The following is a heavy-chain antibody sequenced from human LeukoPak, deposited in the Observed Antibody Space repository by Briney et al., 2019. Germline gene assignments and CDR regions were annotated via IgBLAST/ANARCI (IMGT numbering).Heavy chain of an antibody. J-gene: IGHJ6*02. Sequence: GASVKVSCKASGYTFTSYDINWVRQATGQGLEWMGWMNPNSGNTGYAQKFQGRVTMTRNTSISTAYMELSSLRSEDTAVYYCARAVTALYYYYYYGMDVWGQGTTVTVSS. D-gene: IGHD2-21*02. CDR1: GYTFTSYD. CDR3: ARAVTALYYYYYYGMDV. V-gene: IGHV1-8*01. CDR2: MNPNSGNT.